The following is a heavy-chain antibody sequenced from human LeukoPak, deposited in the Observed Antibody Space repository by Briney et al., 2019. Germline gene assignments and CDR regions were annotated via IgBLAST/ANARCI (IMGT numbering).Heavy chain of an antibody. CDR3: ASAEYSSGWYPYYYYGMDV. V-gene: IGHV4-59*01. CDR2: IYYSGST. D-gene: IGHD6-19*01. J-gene: IGHJ6*02. CDR1: GGSFSSYY. Sequence: SETLSLTCAVYGGSFSSYYWSWIRQPPGKGLEWIGYIYYSGSTNYNPSLKSRVTISVDTSKNQFSLKLSSVTAADTAVYYCASAEYSSGWYPYYYYGMDVWGQGTTVTVSS.